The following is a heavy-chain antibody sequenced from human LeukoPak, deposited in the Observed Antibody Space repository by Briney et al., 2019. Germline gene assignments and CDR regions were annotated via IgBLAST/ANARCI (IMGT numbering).Heavy chain of an antibody. V-gene: IGHV4-4*02. Sequence: SETLSPTCAVSGGSISSSNWWSWVRQPPGKGLEWIGEIYHSGSTNYNPSLKSRVTISVDKFKNQFSLKLSSVTAADTAVYYCARSLGSSSWYDKDFDYWGQGTLVTVSS. CDR1: GGSISSSNW. J-gene: IGHJ4*02. D-gene: IGHD6-13*01. CDR2: IYHSGST. CDR3: ARSLGSSSWYDKDFDY.